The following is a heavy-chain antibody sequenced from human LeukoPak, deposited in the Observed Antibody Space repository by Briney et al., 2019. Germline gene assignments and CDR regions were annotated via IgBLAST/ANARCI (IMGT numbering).Heavy chain of an antibody. CDR1: GGSISSGGYY. CDR3: ARERRYGSGNPFDY. Sequence: SETLSLTCTVSGGSISSGGYYWSWIRQHPGKGLEWIGRIYTSGSTNYNPSLKSRVTISVDTSKNQFSLKLSSVTAADTAVYYCARERRYGSGNPFDYWGQGTLVTVSS. V-gene: IGHV4-61*02. CDR2: IYTSGST. J-gene: IGHJ4*02. D-gene: IGHD3-10*01.